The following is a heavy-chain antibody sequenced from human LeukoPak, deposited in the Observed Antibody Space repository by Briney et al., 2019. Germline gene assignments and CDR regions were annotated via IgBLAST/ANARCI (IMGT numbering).Heavy chain of an antibody. CDR1: GFTFSSYA. V-gene: IGHV3-23*01. CDR3: ASGGAPAGY. CDR2: ISNSSGST. J-gene: IGHJ4*02. Sequence: GSLRLSCAASGFTFSSYAMGWVRPAPGKGLEWVSSISNSSGSTYYADSVKGRFTISRDNSKNTLYLQMNSLRAEDTAVYYCASGGAPAGYWGQGTLVIVSS. D-gene: IGHD6-25*01.